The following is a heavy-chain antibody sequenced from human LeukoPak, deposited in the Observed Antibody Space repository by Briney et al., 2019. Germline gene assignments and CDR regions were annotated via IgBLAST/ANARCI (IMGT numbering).Heavy chain of an antibody. CDR3: AKILDDFWSGYYPTLDY. V-gene: IGHV3-30*02. Sequence: GGSLRLSCAASGFTFSSYGMHWVRQAPGKGLEWVAFIRYDGSNKYYADSVKGRFTISRDNSKNTLYLQMNSLRAEDTAVYYCAKILDDFWSGYYPTLDYWGQGTLVTVSS. CDR2: IRYDGSNK. D-gene: IGHD3-3*01. J-gene: IGHJ4*02. CDR1: GFTFSSYG.